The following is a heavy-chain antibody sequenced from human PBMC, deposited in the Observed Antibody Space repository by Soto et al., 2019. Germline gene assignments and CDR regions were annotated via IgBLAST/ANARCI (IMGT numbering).Heavy chain of an antibody. CDR1: GFTVSSNY. V-gene: IGHV3-53*04. CDR3: ARGGVVVVPAASPGGWFDP. D-gene: IGHD2-2*01. Sequence: GGSLRLSCAASGFTVSSNYMSWVRQAPGKGLEWVSVIYSGGSTYYADSVKGRFTISRHNSKNTLYLQMNSLRAEDTAVYYCARGGVVVVPAASPGGWFDPWGQGTLVTVSS. CDR2: IYSGGST. J-gene: IGHJ5*02.